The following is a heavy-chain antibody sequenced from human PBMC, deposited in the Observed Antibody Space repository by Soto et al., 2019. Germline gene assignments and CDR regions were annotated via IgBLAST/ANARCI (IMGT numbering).Heavy chain of an antibody. CDR2: ISSSSSTI. J-gene: IGHJ3*02. Sequence: GGSLRLSCAASGFTFSSYSMNWVRQAPGKGLEWVSYISSSSSTIYYADSVKGRFTISRDNAKNSLYLQMNSLRAEDTAVYYCARLKGRTTVSGLDAFDIWGQGTMVTVSS. V-gene: IGHV3-48*01. D-gene: IGHD4-17*01. CDR1: GFTFSSYS. CDR3: ARLKGRTTVSGLDAFDI.